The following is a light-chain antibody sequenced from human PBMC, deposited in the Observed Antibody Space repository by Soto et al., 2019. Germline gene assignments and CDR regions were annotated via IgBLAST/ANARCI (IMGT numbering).Light chain of an antibody. Sequence: DIVLTQSPGTLSLSPGESATLSCRASQSISSTYLAWYQQKPGQAPRLLIYGASSRATGIPDRFSVSGSGTDFTLTIRRLEPEDFAVYYCQQFGSSPLTFGGGTKVDIK. V-gene: IGKV3-20*01. CDR1: QSISSTY. CDR2: GAS. CDR3: QQFGSSPLT. J-gene: IGKJ4*01.